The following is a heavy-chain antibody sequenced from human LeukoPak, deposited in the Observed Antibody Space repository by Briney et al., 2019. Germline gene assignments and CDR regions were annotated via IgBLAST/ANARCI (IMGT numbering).Heavy chain of an antibody. Sequence: GGSLRLSCAASGFTFSSYSMNWVRQAPGKGLEWVSSISSSSSYISYADSVKGRFTISRDNAKNSLYLQMNSLRAEDTAVYYCARVPRGGTGCYFDYWGQGTLVTVSS. CDR2: ISSSSSYI. CDR3: ARVPRGGTGCYFDY. V-gene: IGHV3-21*01. J-gene: IGHJ4*02. D-gene: IGHD2-2*01. CDR1: GFTFSSYS.